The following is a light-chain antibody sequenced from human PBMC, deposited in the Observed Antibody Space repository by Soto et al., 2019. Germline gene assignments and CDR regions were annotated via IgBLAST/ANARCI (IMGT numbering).Light chain of an antibody. V-gene: IGLV2-23*01. CDR1: SSDVGTYNL. CDR2: EGN. CDR3: CSYAPSRTLL. J-gene: IGLJ3*02. Sequence: QSALTQPASVSGSPGQSITISCTGTSSDVGTYNLVTWYQQHPGKVPKLILYEGNKRPSGVSDRFSASKSGNTASLTISGLQPEDEADYYCCSYAPSRTLLFGGGTQLTVL.